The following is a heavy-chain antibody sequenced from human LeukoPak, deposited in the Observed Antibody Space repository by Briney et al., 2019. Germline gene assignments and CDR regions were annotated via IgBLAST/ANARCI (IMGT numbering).Heavy chain of an antibody. CDR1: GYTFTSYD. Sequence: GASAKVSCKASGYTFTSYDINWVRQATGQGLEWMGWMNPNSGNTGYAQKFQGRVTMTRNTSISTAYMELSSLRSEDTAVYYCARGNIVLMVYAEYYYYYMDVWGKGTTVTVSS. CDR2: MNPNSGNT. V-gene: IGHV1-8*01. CDR3: ARGNIVLMVYAEYYYYYMDV. J-gene: IGHJ6*03. D-gene: IGHD2-8*01.